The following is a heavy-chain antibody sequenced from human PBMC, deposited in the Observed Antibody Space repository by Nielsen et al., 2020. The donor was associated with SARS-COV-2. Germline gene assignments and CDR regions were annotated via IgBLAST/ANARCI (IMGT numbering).Heavy chain of an antibody. Sequence: GESLKISCAASGFTFSSYGMHWVRQAPGKGLEWVAVIWYDGSNKYYADSVKGRFTISRDNSKNTLYLQMNSLRAEDTAVYYCAKQGIAAASGYYFDYWGQGTLVTVSS. J-gene: IGHJ4*02. CDR1: GFTFSSYG. CDR2: IWYDGSNK. V-gene: IGHV3-30*02. CDR3: AKQGIAAASGYYFDY. D-gene: IGHD6-13*01.